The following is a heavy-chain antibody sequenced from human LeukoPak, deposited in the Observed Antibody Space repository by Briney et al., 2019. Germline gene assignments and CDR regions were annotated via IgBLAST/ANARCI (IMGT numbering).Heavy chain of an antibody. D-gene: IGHD3-22*01. J-gene: IGHJ3*02. CDR3: AREAWYDSTNDAFDI. CDR1: GFTFSSYW. CDR2: IKQDGSEK. Sequence: GGSLRLSCAASGFTFSSYWMSWVRQAPGKGLEWVANIKQDGSEKYYVDSVKGRFTISRDNAKNSLYLQMNSLRAEDTAVYYCAREAWYDSTNDAFDIWGQGTMVTVSS. V-gene: IGHV3-7*01.